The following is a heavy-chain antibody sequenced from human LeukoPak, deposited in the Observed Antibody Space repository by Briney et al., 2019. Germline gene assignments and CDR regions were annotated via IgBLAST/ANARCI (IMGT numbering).Heavy chain of an antibody. Sequence: PSETLSLTCTVSGGSISSYYWSWIRQPPGKGLEWIGYIYYSGSTNYNPSLKSRVTISVDTSKNQFSLKLSSVTAADTAVYYCARHPITMVRGVIPTGFDPWGQGTLVTVSS. CDR1: GGSISSYY. CDR3: ARHPITMVRGVIPTGFDP. J-gene: IGHJ5*02. V-gene: IGHV4-59*08. D-gene: IGHD3-10*01. CDR2: IYYSGST.